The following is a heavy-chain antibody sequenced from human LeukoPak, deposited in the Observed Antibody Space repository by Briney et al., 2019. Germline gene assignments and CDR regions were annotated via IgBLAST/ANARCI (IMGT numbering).Heavy chain of an antibody. J-gene: IGHJ6*04. CDR2: MNPNSGNT. V-gene: IGHV1-8*01. CDR1: GYTFTSYD. D-gene: IGHD3-10*01. Sequence: GASVKVSCKASGYTFTSYDINWVRQATGQGLEWMGWMNPNSGNTGYAQRFQGRVTMTRNTSISTAYMELSSLRSEDTAVYYCAIPGITMVRGSLDVWGKGTTVTMSS. CDR3: AIPGITMVRGSLDV.